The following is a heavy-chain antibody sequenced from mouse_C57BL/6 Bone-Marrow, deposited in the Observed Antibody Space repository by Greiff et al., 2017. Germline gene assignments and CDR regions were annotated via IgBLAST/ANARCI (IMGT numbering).Heavy chain of an antibody. CDR3: ASNYGSSYWYFDV. CDR2: IYPGSGST. V-gene: IGHV1-55*01. CDR1: GYTFTSYW. D-gene: IGHD1-1*01. Sequence: VQLKQPGAELVKPGASVKMSCKASGYTFTSYWITWVKQRPGQGLEWIGDIYPGSGSTNYNEKFKSKATLTVDTSSSTAYMQLSSLTSEDSAVYYCASNYGSSYWYFDVWGTGTTVTVSS. J-gene: IGHJ1*03.